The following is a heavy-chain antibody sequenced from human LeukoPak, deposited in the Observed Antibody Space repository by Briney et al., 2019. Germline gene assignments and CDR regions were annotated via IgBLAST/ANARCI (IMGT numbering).Heavy chain of an antibody. CDR1: GGSFSGYY. J-gene: IGHJ4*02. D-gene: IGHD3-22*01. CDR3: ARSRWLSDPYFDY. CDR2: INHSGST. Sequence: SETLSLTCAVYGGSFSGYYWSWIRQPPGKGLEWIGEINHSGSTNYNPSLKTRVTISVDTSKNQFSLKLSSVTAADTAVYYCARSRWLSDPYFDYWGQGTLVTVSS. V-gene: IGHV4-34*01.